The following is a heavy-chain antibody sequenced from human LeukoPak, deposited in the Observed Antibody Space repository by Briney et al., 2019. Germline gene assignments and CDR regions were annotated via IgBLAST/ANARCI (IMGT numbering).Heavy chain of an antibody. V-gene: IGHV4-59*11. CDR1: GASMSTHY. CDR3: ATIRRGSIYGYFDF. CDR2: LLDSWRT. Sequence: SETLSLTCTVSGASMSTHYWSWLRQPPGKGLEWIGYLLDSWRTKDNPSLQSRVTLSADTSKNRFSLRLTSVTAADTAVYYCATIRRGSIYGYFDFWGQGILVTVSS. D-gene: IGHD5-18*01. J-gene: IGHJ4*02.